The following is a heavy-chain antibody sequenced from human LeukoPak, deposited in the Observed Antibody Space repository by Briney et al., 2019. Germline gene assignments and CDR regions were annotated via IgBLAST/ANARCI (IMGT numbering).Heavy chain of an antibody. Sequence: PSETLSLTCAVYGGSFSGYYWSWIRQPPGKGLEWIGEINHSGSTNYNPSLKSRATISVDTSKNQFSLKLSSVTAADTAVYYCARLAYDILTGYFDAFDIWGQGTMVTVSS. CDR1: GGSFSGYY. CDR2: INHSGST. CDR3: ARLAYDILTGYFDAFDI. J-gene: IGHJ3*02. D-gene: IGHD3-9*01. V-gene: IGHV4-34*01.